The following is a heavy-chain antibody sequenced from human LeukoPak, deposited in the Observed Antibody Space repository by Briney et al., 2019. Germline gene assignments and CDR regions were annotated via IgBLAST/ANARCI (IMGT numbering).Heavy chain of an antibody. V-gene: IGHV3-48*04. CDR2: ISSSSSTI. J-gene: IGHJ6*02. D-gene: IGHD3-10*01. Sequence: GGSLRLSCAASGFTFSSYSMNWVRQAPGKGLEWVSYISSSSSTIYHADSVKGRFTISRDNAKNSLYLQMNSLRAEDTAVYYCARDFIGKTFWGQGTTVTVSS. CDR1: GFTFSSYS. CDR3: ARDFIGKTF.